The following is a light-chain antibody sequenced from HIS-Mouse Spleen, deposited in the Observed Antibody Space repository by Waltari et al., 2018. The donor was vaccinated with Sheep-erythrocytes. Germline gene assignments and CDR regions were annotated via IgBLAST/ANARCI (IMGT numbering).Light chain of an antibody. CDR3: QSYDSSLSGV. Sequence: QSVLTQPPSVSGAPGPRVTISCTGSSSNIWAGYDVHWYQQLPGTAPKLLIYGNSNRPSGVPDRFSGSKSGTSASLAITGLQAEDEADYYCQSYDSSLSGVFGGGTKLTVL. J-gene: IGLJ3*02. CDR1: SSNIWAGYD. V-gene: IGLV1-40*01. CDR2: GNS.